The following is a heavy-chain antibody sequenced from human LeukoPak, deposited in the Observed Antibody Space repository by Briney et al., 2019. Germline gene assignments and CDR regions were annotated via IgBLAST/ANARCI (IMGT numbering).Heavy chain of an antibody. CDR1: GYTFTSYG. Sequence: ASVKVSCKASGYTFTSYGISWVRQAPGQGLEWMGWISAYNGNTNYAQKLQGRVTMTTDTSTSTAYVELRSLRSDDTAVYYCARDQGRFLEWLSRYYYYGMDVWGQGTTVTVSS. V-gene: IGHV1-18*01. CDR3: ARDQGRFLEWLSRYYYYGMDV. D-gene: IGHD3-3*01. J-gene: IGHJ6*02. CDR2: ISAYNGNT.